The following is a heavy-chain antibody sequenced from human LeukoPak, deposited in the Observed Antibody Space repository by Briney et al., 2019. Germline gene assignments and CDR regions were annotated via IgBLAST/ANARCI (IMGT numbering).Heavy chain of an antibody. CDR1: GGSISSYY. CDR3: ARAQGRITMVRGSRYYFDY. V-gene: IGHV4-59*01. CDR2: IYYSGST. D-gene: IGHD3-10*01. J-gene: IGHJ4*02. Sequence: SETLSLTCTVSGGSISSYYWSWIRQPPGKGLEWIGYIYYSGSTNYNPSLKSRVTISVDTSKNQFSLKLSSVTAADTAVYYCARAQGRITMVRGSRYYFDYWGQGTLVTVSS.